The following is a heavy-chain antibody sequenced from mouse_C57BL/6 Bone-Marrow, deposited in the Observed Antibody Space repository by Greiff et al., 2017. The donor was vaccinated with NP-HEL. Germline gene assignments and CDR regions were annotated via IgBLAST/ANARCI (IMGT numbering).Heavy chain of an antibody. D-gene: IGHD1-1*01. CDR3: ARYYGSSYYFDY. Sequence: VQLQQSGAELVKPGASVKISCKASGYAFRSYWMNWVKQRPGKGLEWIGQIYPGDGDTKYNGKFKGKATLTADKSSSPAYMQLSSLTSEDSAVYFCARYYGSSYYFDYWGQGTTLTVSS. CDR2: IYPGDGDT. J-gene: IGHJ2*01. CDR1: GYAFRSYW. V-gene: IGHV1-80*01.